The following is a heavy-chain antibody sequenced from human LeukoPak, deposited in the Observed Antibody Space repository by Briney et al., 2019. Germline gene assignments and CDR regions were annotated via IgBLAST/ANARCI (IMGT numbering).Heavy chain of an antibody. CDR2: ISSSSSTI. V-gene: IGHV3-43*01. CDR3: AKGGVTRDYYYYMDV. D-gene: IGHD3-3*01. CDR1: GLIFDDYT. Sequence: GGSLRLSCAASGLIFDDYTMHWVRQAPGKGLEWVSYISSSSSTIYYADSVKGRFTIFRDNSKNSLYLQMNSLRTEDTALYYCAKGGVTRDYYYYMDVWGKGTTVTVSS. J-gene: IGHJ6*03.